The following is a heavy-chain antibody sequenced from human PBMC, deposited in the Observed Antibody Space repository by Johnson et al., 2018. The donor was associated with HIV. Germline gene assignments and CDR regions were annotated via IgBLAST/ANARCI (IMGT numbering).Heavy chain of an antibody. Sequence: QMLLVESGGGVVQPGRSLRLSCAASGFTFSSMHWDRQAPGKGLEWVASLSYDGSTKDYADSVKGRFTISRDISKNLLYLQMNSLRTEDTAVYYCARVYYYDNKDGFDIWGQGTTVTVSS. CDR3: ARVYYYDNKDGFDI. D-gene: IGHD3-22*01. CDR1: GFTFSS. CDR2: LSYDGSTK. V-gene: IGHV3-30*04. J-gene: IGHJ3*02.